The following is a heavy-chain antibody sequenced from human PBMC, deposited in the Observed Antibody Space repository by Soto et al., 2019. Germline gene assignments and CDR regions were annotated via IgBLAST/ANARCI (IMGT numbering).Heavy chain of an antibody. CDR1: GGSISSSSYY. Sequence: SETLSLTCTVSGGSISSSSYYWGWIRQPPGKGLEWIGSIYYSGSTYYNPSLKSRVTISVDTSKNQFSLKLSSVTAADTAVYYCARKPDTAMVTGYYYYGMDVWGQGTTVTVSS. CDR3: ARKPDTAMVTGYYYYGMDV. V-gene: IGHV4-39*01. CDR2: IYYSGST. J-gene: IGHJ6*02. D-gene: IGHD5-18*01.